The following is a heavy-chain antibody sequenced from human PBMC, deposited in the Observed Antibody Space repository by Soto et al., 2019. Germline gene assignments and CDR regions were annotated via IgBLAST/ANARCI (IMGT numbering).Heavy chain of an antibody. Sequence: ASVKVSCKASGVPFNSYAISWVRQAPGQRLEWMGWISTYSGDTNYAQKFQGRGTMTTATSTSTVHMEVRSLRYDDMAVYYCAREGVAPYYYYGMDVWGQGTPVTVSS. V-gene: IGHV1-18*03. D-gene: IGHD5-12*01. CDR3: AREGVAPYYYYGMDV. CDR1: GVPFNSYA. CDR2: ISTYSGDT. J-gene: IGHJ6*02.